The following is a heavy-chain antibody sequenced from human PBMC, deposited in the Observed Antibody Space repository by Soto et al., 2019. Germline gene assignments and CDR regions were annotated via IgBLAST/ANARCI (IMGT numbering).Heavy chain of an antibody. CDR3: ARPLRDQTRFGEDYFDY. D-gene: IGHD3-10*01. J-gene: IGHJ4*02. CDR2: ISYDGSNK. CDR1: GFTFSSYA. V-gene: IGHV3-30-3*01. Sequence: GGSLRLSCAASGFTFSSYAMHWVRQAPGKGLEWVAVISYDGSNKYYADSVKGRFTISRDNSKNTLYLQMNSLRAEDTAVYYCARPLRDQTRFGEDYFDYWGQGTLVTVSS.